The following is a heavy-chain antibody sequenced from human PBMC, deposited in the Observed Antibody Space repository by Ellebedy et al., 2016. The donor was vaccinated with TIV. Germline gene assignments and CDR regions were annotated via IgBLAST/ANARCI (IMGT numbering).Heavy chain of an antibody. CDR2: IGTISNYK. CDR1: GFTFRDYA. Sequence: LSLTCAASGFTFRDYAMAWVRQTPGKGLEWLSAIGTISNYKFYANSVRGRFTISRDNSENTLLLQMQSLRVEDTAVYYCVKELISRDSLTFDYWGQGTLVTVSS. CDR3: VKELISRDSLTFDY. V-gene: IGHV3-23*01. D-gene: IGHD3-3*02. J-gene: IGHJ4*02.